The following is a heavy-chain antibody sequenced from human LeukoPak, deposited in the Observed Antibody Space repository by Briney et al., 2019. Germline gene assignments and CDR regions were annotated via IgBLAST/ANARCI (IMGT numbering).Heavy chain of an antibody. CDR1: GFTLNNYA. CDR2: ISGSGGST. D-gene: IGHD3-9*01. V-gene: IGHV3-23*01. J-gene: IGHJ1*01. Sequence: PGGSLRLSCAASGFTLNNYALSWVRQAPGKGLEWVSAISGSGGSTYYADSVKGRFTISRDNSKNTLYLQMSSLRAEDTAVYYCAKEYFDWLSPFQHWGQGTLVTVSS. CDR3: AKEYFDWLSPFQH.